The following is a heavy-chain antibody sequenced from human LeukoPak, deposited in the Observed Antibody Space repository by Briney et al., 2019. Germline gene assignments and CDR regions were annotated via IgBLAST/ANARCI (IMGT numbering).Heavy chain of an antibody. CDR3: ARDTEWEKNPDYFDY. D-gene: IGHD1-26*01. CDR2: ISAKNGNT. Sequence: GGSLRLSCAASGFTFSSYGMHWVRQAPGQGLEWMGWISAKNGNTNYAQKVQGRVTMTTDTSTSTAYMELRSLRSDDTAVYYCARDTEWEKNPDYFDYWGQGTLVTVSS. J-gene: IGHJ4*02. V-gene: IGHV1-18*01. CDR1: GFTFSSYG.